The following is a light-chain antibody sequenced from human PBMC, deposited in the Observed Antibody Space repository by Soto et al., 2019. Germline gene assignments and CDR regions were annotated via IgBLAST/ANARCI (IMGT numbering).Light chain of an antibody. V-gene: IGKV1-5*01. J-gene: IGKJ1*01. Sequence: DIQMTQSPSTLSASVGDRVTITCRASQSISSWLAWYQQKPGKAPKLLTYDASSLESGVPSRFSGSGSGTEFTLTISSLQPDDFAVYYCQQYSNWPQTFGQGTKVDI. CDR2: DAS. CDR1: QSISSW. CDR3: QQYSNWPQT.